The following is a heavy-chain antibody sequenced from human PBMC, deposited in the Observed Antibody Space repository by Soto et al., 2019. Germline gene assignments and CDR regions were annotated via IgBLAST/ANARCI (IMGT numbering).Heavy chain of an antibody. CDR3: ARAFMDFDWLLYYYGMDV. Sequence: GGSLRLSCAASGFTFSSYGMHWVRQAPGKGLEWVAVIWYDGSNKYYADSVKGRFTISRDNSKNTLYLQMNSLRAEDTAVYYCARAFMDFDWLLYYYGMDVWGQGTTVTVSS. D-gene: IGHD3-9*01. V-gene: IGHV3-33*01. CDR2: IWYDGSNK. J-gene: IGHJ6*02. CDR1: GFTFSSYG.